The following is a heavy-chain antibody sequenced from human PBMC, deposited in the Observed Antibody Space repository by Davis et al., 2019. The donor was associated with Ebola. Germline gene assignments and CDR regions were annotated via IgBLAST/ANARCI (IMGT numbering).Heavy chain of an antibody. CDR1: GFTVSSNY. J-gene: IGHJ6*02. CDR3: ARDFWGSGTPFGLNGMDV. CDR2: IYSGGST. V-gene: IGHV3-53*04. D-gene: IGHD3-10*01. Sequence: GESLKISCAASGFTVSSNYMSWVRQAPGKGLEWVSVIYSGGSTYYADSVKGRFTISRHNSKNTLYLQMNSLRAEDTAVDYCARDFWGSGTPFGLNGMDVWGQGTTVTVSS.